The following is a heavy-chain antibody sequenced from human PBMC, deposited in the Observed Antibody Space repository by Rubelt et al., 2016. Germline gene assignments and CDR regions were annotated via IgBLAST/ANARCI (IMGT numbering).Heavy chain of an antibody. CDR2: IDPSDSYI. Sequence: EVQLVQSGAEVKKPGESLKISCKGSGYNFTTYWISWVRQTPGKGLEWMGRIDPSDSYINYSPSFQGHVPIPADKSISTAYRQWSSLKASDTAMYYCGRGNSWYPLWGQGTLVTVSS. CDR1: GYNFTTYW. J-gene: IGHJ4*02. D-gene: IGHD6-13*01. CDR3: GRGNSWYPL. V-gene: IGHV5-10-1*01.